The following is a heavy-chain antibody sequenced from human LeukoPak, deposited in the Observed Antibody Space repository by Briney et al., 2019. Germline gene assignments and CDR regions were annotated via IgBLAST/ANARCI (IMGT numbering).Heavy chain of an antibody. V-gene: IGHV4-39*01. CDR3: ARQHPYYYGSGSPDY. D-gene: IGHD3-10*01. CDR2: IYYSGST. CDR1: GGSISSSSYY. Sequence: SETLSLTCTVSGGSISSSSYYWGWIRQPPGKGLEWIGSIYYSGSTYHNPSLKSRVTISVDTSKNQFSLKLSSVTAADTAVYYCARQHPYYYGSGSPDYWGQGTLVTVSS. J-gene: IGHJ4*02.